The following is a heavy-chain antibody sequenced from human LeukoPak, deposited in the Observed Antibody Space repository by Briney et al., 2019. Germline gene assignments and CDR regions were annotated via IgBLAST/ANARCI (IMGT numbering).Heavy chain of an antibody. Sequence: GASVKASCKASGYTFTNYGISWVRQAPGQGLEWMGWISAYNGNTHYAQKFQGRVTMTTDTSTSTAYMELRSLRSDDMAVYYCARGRSHGDGSGSYYDYFDYWGQGTLVTVSS. CDR3: ARGRSHGDGSGSYYDYFDY. CDR1: GYTFTNYG. J-gene: IGHJ4*02. D-gene: IGHD3-10*01. V-gene: IGHV1-18*03. CDR2: ISAYNGNT.